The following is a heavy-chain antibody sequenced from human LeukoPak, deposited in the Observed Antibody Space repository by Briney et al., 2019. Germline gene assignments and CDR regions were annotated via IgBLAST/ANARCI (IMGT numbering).Heavy chain of an antibody. V-gene: IGHV3-74*01. CDR3: ARSYYSQDFDY. Sequence: PGGSLRLSCAASGFTFSSYWMHWVRQAPGKGLAWVSRINSDGSSTSYADSVKGRFTISRDNAKNTLYLQMNSLRAEDTAVYYCARSYYSQDFDYWGQGTLVTVSS. D-gene: IGHD3-10*01. CDR2: INSDGSST. J-gene: IGHJ4*02. CDR1: GFTFSSYW.